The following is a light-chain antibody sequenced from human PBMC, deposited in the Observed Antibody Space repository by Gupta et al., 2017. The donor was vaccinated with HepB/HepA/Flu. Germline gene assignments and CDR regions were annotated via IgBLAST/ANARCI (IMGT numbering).Light chain of an antibody. CDR3: QQYNSYSVFT. V-gene: IGKV1-5*03. CDR1: QSVNSW. CDR2: KAA. Sequence: DIQMTQSPSTLSASVGDRVIITCRASQSVNSWLAWYQQKAGKAPKLLIYKAASLESGVPSRFSGSGYGTELTLTISSRQQDDFATYYCQQYNSYSVFTFGPGTKVDIK. J-gene: IGKJ3*01.